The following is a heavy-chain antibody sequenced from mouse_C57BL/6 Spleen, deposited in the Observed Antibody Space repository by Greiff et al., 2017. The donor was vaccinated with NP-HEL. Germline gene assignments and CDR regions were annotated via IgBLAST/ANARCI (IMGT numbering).Heavy chain of an antibody. J-gene: IGHJ4*01. CDR1: GYTFTDYE. D-gene: IGHD2-3*01. V-gene: IGHV1-15*01. Sequence: QVQLQQSGAELVRPGASVTLSCKASGYTFTDYEMHWVKQTPVHGLEWIGAIDPETGGTAYNQKFKGKAILTADKSSSTAYMELRSLTSEDSAVYYCTRERGYDYAMDYWGQGTSVTVSS. CDR3: TRERGYDYAMDY. CDR2: IDPETGGT.